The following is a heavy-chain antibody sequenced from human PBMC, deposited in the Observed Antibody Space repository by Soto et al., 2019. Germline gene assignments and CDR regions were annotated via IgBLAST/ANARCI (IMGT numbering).Heavy chain of an antibody. J-gene: IGHJ6*02. CDR2: IIPIFGTA. V-gene: IGHV1-69*01. CDR3: ARDPRYCISTSCYLDYYYGMDV. CDR1: GGTFSSYA. D-gene: IGHD2-2*01. Sequence: VKVSCKASGGTFSSYAISWVRQAPGQGLEWMGGIIPIFGTANYAQKFQGRVTITADESTSTAYMELSSLRSEDTAVYYCARDPRYCISTSCYLDYYYGMDVWGQGTTVTVSS.